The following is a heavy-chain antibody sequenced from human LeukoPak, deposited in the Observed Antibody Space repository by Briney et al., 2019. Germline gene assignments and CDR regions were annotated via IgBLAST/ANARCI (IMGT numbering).Heavy chain of an antibody. J-gene: IGHJ4*02. CDR2: IYYSGST. Sequence: PSETLSLTCTVSGGSISNSDYYWGWIRQPPGKGLEWIGSIYYSGSTYYNPSLKSRVTISVDTSKNQFSLKLSSVTAADTAVYYCATHSRDGYNRAHLYYFDYWGQGTLVTVSS. CDR1: GGSISNSDYY. D-gene: IGHD5-24*01. V-gene: IGHV4-39*07. CDR3: ATHSRDGYNRAHLYYFDY.